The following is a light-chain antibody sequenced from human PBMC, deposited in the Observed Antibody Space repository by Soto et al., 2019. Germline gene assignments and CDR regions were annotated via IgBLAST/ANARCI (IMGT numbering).Light chain of an antibody. CDR2: KAS. CDR1: QSIDKW. V-gene: IGKV1-5*03. Sequence: DLQMTQSPSTLSASVGDRVTMTCRASQSIDKWLAWYQQKPGKAPKLLIYKASILQSGVPSRFSGTGSVTEFTLTISSLQPDDVGSYFCQQYRRFSWTFGQGTKVEI. J-gene: IGKJ1*01. CDR3: QQYRRFSWT.